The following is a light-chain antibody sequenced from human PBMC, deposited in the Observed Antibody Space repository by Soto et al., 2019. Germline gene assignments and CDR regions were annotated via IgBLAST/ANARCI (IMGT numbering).Light chain of an antibody. CDR1: QSVTSSF. CDR2: DAS. J-gene: IGKJ2*01. CDR3: RQYGRLPNT. V-gene: IGKV3-20*01. Sequence: IVLTQSPGTLSLSPGERATLSCRASQSVTSSFLAWYQQKPGQTPRLLIYDASSRATGIPDRFSGSGSGTDFTLTIRRLEPEDFAVYYCRQYGRLPNTFGQGTKLEIE.